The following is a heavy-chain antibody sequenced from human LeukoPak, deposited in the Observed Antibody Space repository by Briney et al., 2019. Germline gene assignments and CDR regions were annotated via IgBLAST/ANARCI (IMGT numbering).Heavy chain of an antibody. J-gene: IGHJ4*02. Sequence: GASVKVSCKASGYTFTGYYMHWVRQAPGQGLEWMGWINPNSGGTNYAQKFQGRVTMTRDTSISTAYVELSRLRSDDTAVYYCARDYSSSWYSLYYFDYWGQGTLVTVSS. D-gene: IGHD6-13*01. V-gene: IGHV1-2*02. CDR1: GYTFTGYY. CDR3: ARDYSSSWYSLYYFDY. CDR2: INPNSGGT.